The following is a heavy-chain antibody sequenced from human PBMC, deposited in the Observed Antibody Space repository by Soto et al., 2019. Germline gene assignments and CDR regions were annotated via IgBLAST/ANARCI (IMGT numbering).Heavy chain of an antibody. V-gene: IGHV3-23*01. Sequence: VHLLESGGGLVQPGGSLRLSCAASGFTFSSYAMSWVRQAPGKGLEWVSGITASGGSTSYADSVKGRFTITRDNSKNTLYLEMNSLRAEDTAVYYCAHTKGIVLVPAAIWYWGQGTLVTVSS. CDR2: ITASGGST. D-gene: IGHD2-2*02. CDR1: GFTFSSYA. J-gene: IGHJ4*02. CDR3: AHTKGIVLVPAAIWY.